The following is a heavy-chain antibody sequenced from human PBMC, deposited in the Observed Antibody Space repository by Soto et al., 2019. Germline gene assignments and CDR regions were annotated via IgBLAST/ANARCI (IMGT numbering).Heavy chain of an antibody. Sequence: EVQLVESGGGLVQPGGSLRLSCAASGFTFSSYWMHWVRQAPGKGLVWVSRIKTAGSSTGYADSVKGRFTISRDNAPKSLNLQNSRLRAVDTALYDRARVGTWADYLDFWGLGTLVTVSS. CDR1: GFTFSSYW. CDR2: IKTAGSST. V-gene: IGHV3-74*01. J-gene: IGHJ4*02. D-gene: IGHD6-19*01. CDR3: ARVGTWADYLDF.